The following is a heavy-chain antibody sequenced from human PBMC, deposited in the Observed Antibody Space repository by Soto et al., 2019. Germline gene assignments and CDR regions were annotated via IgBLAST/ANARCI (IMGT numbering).Heavy chain of an antibody. V-gene: IGHV3-13*01. Sequence: EVHLVESGGGLVQPGGSLRLSCAASGFTLSNHDMYWVRQATGKSLEWVSAIGIGGDTYYPASVKGRFTISRQKAKNSLYLQMNNLRAGDTAVYYCARGPGSPRYYNGMDVWGQGTTVTVSS. D-gene: IGHD3-10*01. J-gene: IGHJ6*02. CDR2: IGIGGDT. CDR1: GFTLSNHD. CDR3: ARGPGSPRYYNGMDV.